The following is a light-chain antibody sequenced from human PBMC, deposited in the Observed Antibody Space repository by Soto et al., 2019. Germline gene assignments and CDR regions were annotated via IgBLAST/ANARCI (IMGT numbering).Light chain of an antibody. V-gene: IGLV2-23*01. CDR3: CSYAGSRYV. J-gene: IGLJ1*01. Sequence: QPVLTQPASVSGSPGQSITISCTGTSSDVGSYNLVSWYQQHPGKAPKLMIYEGSKRPSGVSNRFSGSKSGNTASLTISGLQAEDEADYYCCSYAGSRYVFGTGTKLTVL. CDR2: EGS. CDR1: SSDVGSYNL.